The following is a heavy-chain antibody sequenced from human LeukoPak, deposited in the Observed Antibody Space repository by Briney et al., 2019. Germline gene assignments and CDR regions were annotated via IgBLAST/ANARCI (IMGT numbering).Heavy chain of an antibody. V-gene: IGHV3-21*01. J-gene: IGHJ4*02. CDR1: GFTFSSYS. CDR3: ARDLVLSGVMSPSDY. D-gene: IGHD3-16*01. Sequence: GGSLRLSCAASGFTFSSYSMNWVRQPPGKGLEWVSSISSSSSYIYYADSVKGRFTISRDNAKNSLYLQMSSLRAEDTAVYYCARDLVLSGVMSPSDYWGQGTLVTVSS. CDR2: ISSSSSYI.